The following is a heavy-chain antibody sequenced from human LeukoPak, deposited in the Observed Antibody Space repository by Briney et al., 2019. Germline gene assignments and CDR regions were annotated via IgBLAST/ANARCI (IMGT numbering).Heavy chain of an antibody. D-gene: IGHD6-13*01. J-gene: IGHJ4*02. CDR3: ARERHRIAAVPYYFDY. Sequence: PGGSLRLSCAASGFTFSSYGMHWVRQAPGKGLEWVAVISYDGSNKYYADSVKGRFTISRDNAKNSLYLQMNSLTAEDTAVYYCARERHRIAAVPYYFDYWGQGTLVTVSS. V-gene: IGHV3-30*03. CDR1: GFTFSSYG. CDR2: ISYDGSNK.